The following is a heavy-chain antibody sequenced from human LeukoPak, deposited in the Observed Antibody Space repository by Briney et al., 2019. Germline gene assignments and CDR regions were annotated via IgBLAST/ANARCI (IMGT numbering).Heavy chain of an antibody. Sequence: GGSLRLSCAASGFTFSTYAMSWVRQAPGKGLGWVSGISGSGTHTYYADSVKGRFTISRDNSKNTLYLQMNGLRAEDTAVYYCAKERDYGHFDYWGQGTLVTVSS. V-gene: IGHV3-23*01. J-gene: IGHJ4*02. D-gene: IGHD4-17*01. CDR3: AKERDYGHFDY. CDR1: GFTFSTYA. CDR2: ISGSGTHT.